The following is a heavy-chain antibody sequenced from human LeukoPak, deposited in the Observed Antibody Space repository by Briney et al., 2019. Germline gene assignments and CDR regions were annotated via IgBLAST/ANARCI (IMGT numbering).Heavy chain of an antibody. CDR1: GGTFSSYA. CDR3: ARDRDPGAGNYFDY. Sequence: GASVKVSCKASGGTFSSYAISWVRQAPGQGLEWMGGITPIFGTANYAQKFQGRVTITADESTSTAYMELSSLRSEDTAVYYCARDRDPGAGNYFDYWGQGTLVTVSS. CDR2: ITPIFGTA. V-gene: IGHV1-69*13. D-gene: IGHD3-10*01. J-gene: IGHJ4*02.